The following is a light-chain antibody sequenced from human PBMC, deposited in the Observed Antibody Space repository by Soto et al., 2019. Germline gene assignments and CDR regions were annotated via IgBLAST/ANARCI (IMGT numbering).Light chain of an antibody. Sequence: EIVLTQSPATLSLSPGERATLSCRASQSVSSYLAWYQQKPGQAPRLLIYGASSRATGIPDRFSGSGSGTEFALSISSPRSEESAVYYCQQYNKWPRTFGQGTKVESK. CDR1: QSVSSY. V-gene: IGKV3D-15*01. CDR2: GAS. CDR3: QQYNKWPRT. J-gene: IGKJ1*01.